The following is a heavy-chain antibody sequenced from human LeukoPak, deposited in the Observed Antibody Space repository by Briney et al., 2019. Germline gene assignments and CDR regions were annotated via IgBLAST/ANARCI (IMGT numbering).Heavy chain of an antibody. D-gene: IGHD5-18*01. CDR1: GGSFSGYY. V-gene: IGHV4-34*01. CDR2: INHSGST. Sequence: SETLSLTCAVYGGSFSGYYWSWIRQPPGKGLEWIGEINHSGSTNYNPSLKGRVTISVDTSKNQFSLKLSSVTAADTAVYYCAREKERYSDYWGQGTLVTVSS. J-gene: IGHJ4*02. CDR3: AREKERYSDY.